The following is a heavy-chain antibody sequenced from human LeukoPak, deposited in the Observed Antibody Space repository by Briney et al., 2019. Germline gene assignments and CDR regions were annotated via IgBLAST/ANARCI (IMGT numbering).Heavy chain of an antibody. V-gene: IGHV3-48*03. CDR3: ARDRGGSGPTTTDL. CDR1: GFTFSSYE. D-gene: IGHD6-19*01. Sequence: GGSLRLSCAASGFTFSSYEMNWVRQAPGKGLEWVSYISSSGSTIYYADSVKGRFTISRDNAKNTLYLQMNSLRADDTAVYYCARDRGGSGPTTTDLWGQGTLVTVSS. J-gene: IGHJ4*02. CDR2: ISSSGSTI.